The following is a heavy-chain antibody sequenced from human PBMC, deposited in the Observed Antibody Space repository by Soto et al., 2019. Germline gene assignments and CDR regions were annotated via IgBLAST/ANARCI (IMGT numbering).Heavy chain of an antibody. CDR1: GFTFSSFG. V-gene: IGHV3-30*18. CDR3: AKEAGVAQPLDY. CDR2: ISYDGSAQ. D-gene: IGHD2-15*01. J-gene: IGHJ4*02. Sequence: QVQLVESGGGVVQHGRSLRLSCTASGFTFSSFGMQWVRQAPGKGLEWVAVISYDGSAQHYADSLKGRLTISRDDAKNTLYLPVNSLRVEDTAVYYCAKEAGVAQPLDYWCQGTLVTVSS.